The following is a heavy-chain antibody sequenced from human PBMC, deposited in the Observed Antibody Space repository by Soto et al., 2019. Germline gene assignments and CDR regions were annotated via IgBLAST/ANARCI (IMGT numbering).Heavy chain of an antibody. CDR1: GFTFSSYE. V-gene: IGHV3-48*03. Sequence: PGGSLRLSCAASGFTFSSYEMKWVRQAPGKGLEWVSYISSSGSTIYYADSVKGRFTISRDNAKNSLYLQMNSLRAEDTAVYYCARDSTYCGGDCQRHYGMDVWGQGATVTVSS. CDR3: ARDSTYCGGDCQRHYGMDV. D-gene: IGHD2-21*02. J-gene: IGHJ6*02. CDR2: ISSSGSTI.